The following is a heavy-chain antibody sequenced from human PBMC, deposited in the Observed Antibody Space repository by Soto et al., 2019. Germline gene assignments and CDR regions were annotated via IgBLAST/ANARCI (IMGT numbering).Heavy chain of an antibody. J-gene: IGHJ6*03. Sequence: GGSLRLSCAASGFTVSSNYMSLVRQAPGKGLEWVSVIYSGGSTYYADSVKGRFTISRDNSKNTLYLQMNSLRAEDTAVYYCARDIYSGYDSRDGGAYYYYYMDVWGKGTTVTVSS. CDR1: GFTVSSNY. CDR3: ARDIYSGYDSRDGGAYYYYYMDV. CDR2: IYSGGST. V-gene: IGHV3-66*01. D-gene: IGHD5-12*01.